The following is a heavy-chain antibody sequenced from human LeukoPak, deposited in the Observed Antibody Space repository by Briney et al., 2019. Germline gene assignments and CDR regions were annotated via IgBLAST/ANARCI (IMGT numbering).Heavy chain of an antibody. V-gene: IGHV3-7*01. CDR3: ASAGPAKYSSSSRVDY. CDR1: GFTFSTYW. CDR2: IKQDGSEK. Sequence: PGGSLRLSCAASGFTFSTYWMTWVRQAPGKGLEWVANIKQDGSEKYYVDSVKGRFTISRDNAKNSPYLQMNSLRAEDTAVYYCASAGPAKYSSSSRVDYWGQGTLVTVSS. D-gene: IGHD6-6*01. J-gene: IGHJ4*02.